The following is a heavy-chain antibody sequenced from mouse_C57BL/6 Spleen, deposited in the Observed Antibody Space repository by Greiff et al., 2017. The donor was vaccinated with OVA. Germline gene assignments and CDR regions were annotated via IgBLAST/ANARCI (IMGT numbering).Heavy chain of an antibody. CDR1: GFTFSDYG. D-gene: IGHD3-2*02. J-gene: IGHJ2*01. V-gene: IGHV5-17*01. CDR3: AGRGAQATYYFDY. CDR2: ISSGSSTI. Sequence: EVHLVESGGGLVKPGGSLKLSCAASGFTFSDYGMHWVRQAPEKGLEWVAYISSGSSTIYYADTVKGRFTISRDNAKNTQFLQMTSLRSEDTAMYYCAGRGAQATYYFDYWGQGTTLTVSS.